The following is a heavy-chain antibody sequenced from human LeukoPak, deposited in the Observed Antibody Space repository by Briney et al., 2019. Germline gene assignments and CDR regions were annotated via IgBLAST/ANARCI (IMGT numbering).Heavy chain of an antibody. CDR1: GFTFSSYA. D-gene: IGHD5-12*01. V-gene: IGHV3-30-3*01. CDR2: ISYDGSNK. Sequence: GGSLRLSCAASGFTFSSYAMHWVRQAPGKGLEWVAVISYDGSNKYYADSVKGRFTISRDNSKNTLYLQMNSLRAEDTAVYYCAKEGPSGYDWDYWGQGTLVTVSS. J-gene: IGHJ4*02. CDR3: AKEGPSGYDWDY.